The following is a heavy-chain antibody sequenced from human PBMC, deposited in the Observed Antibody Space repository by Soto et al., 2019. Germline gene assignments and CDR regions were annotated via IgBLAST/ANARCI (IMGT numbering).Heavy chain of an antibody. Sequence: QVKLVQSGGEVKKPGASVKISCRASGYTFSSYGISWVRKAPGQGLEWMGWISAYNVNTNYAQKFQGRVTMTTDTSTSTAYMELRSLRSDDTTIYYCARTLNAWLLGLVWGQGTLFTFSS. CDR3: ARTLNAWLLGLV. CDR2: ISAYNVNT. CDR1: GYTFSSYG. V-gene: IGHV1-18*01. D-gene: IGHD2-8*02. J-gene: IGHJ4*02.